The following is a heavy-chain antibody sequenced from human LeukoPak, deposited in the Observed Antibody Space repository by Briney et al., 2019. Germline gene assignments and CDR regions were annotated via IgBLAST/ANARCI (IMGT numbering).Heavy chain of an antibody. D-gene: IGHD3-22*01. Sequence: GGSLRLSCAASGFTFSNYAMSWVRQAPGKGLEWVSAIRGSGGSTYYADSVKGRFTISRDNSKNTLYLQMNSLRAENTAVYYCAKDLGYYDSSGYYFDYWGQGTLVTVSS. V-gene: IGHV3-23*01. CDR3: AKDLGYYDSSGYYFDY. J-gene: IGHJ4*02. CDR2: IRGSGGST. CDR1: GFTFSNYA.